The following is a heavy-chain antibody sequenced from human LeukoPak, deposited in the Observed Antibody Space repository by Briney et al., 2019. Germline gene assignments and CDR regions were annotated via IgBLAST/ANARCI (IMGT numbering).Heavy chain of an antibody. J-gene: IGHJ4*02. CDR3: ASGASSSWKDPVGY. CDR1: GGTFSSYA. Sequence: EASVKVSCKASGGTFSSYAISWVRQAPGQGLEWMGRIIPIFGTANYAQKFQGRVTITTDESTSTAYMELSSLRSEDTAVYYCASGASSSWKDPVGYWGQGTLVTVSS. V-gene: IGHV1-69*05. D-gene: IGHD6-13*01. CDR2: IIPIFGTA.